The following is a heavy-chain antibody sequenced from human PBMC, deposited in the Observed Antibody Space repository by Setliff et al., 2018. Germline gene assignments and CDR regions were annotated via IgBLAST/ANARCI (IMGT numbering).Heavy chain of an antibody. D-gene: IGHD6-6*01. J-gene: IGHJ4*02. CDR2: VYYSGST. CDR3: ARGRNVAARLLDS. V-gene: IGHV4-38-2*01. Sequence: SETLSLTCAVSDFSVSSVYYWGWIRQPPGKGLEWIANVYYSGSTYYNPSLESRVTMSVDTSKDQFSLKLISMTAADTAVYYCARGRNVAARLLDSWGQGTLVTVSS. CDR1: DFSVSSVYY.